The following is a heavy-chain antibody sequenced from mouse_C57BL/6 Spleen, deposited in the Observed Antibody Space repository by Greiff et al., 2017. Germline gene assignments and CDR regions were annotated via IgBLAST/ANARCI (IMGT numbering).Heavy chain of an antibody. V-gene: IGHV2-2*01. CDR1: GFSLTSYG. Sequence: QVQLQQSGPGLVQPSQSLSITCTVSGFSLTSYGVHWVRQSPGKGLEWLGVIWSGGSTDYNAAFISRLSISKDNSKSQVFFKMNSLQADDTAIYYCARPYGGDAMDYWGQGTSVTVSS. D-gene: IGHD2-10*02. CDR3: ARPYGGDAMDY. CDR2: IWSGGST. J-gene: IGHJ4*01.